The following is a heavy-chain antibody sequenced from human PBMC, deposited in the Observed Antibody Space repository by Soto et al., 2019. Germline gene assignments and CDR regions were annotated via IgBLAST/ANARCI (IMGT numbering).Heavy chain of an antibody. CDR2: INHSGST. D-gene: IGHD3-9*01. Sequence: PSETLSLTCAVYGGSFSGYYWSLIRQPPGKGLEWIGEINHSGSTNYNPSLKSRVTISVDTSKNQFSLKLSSVTAADTAVYYCARGPSRDYDILTGPTSYYYGMDVWGQGTTVTVSS. J-gene: IGHJ6*02. V-gene: IGHV4-34*01. CDR1: GGSFSGYY. CDR3: ARGPSRDYDILTGPTSYYYGMDV.